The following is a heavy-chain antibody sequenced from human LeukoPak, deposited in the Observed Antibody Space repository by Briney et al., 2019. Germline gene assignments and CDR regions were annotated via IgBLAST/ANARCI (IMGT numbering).Heavy chain of an antibody. V-gene: IGHV3-30-3*01. CDR3: ANLAAIDY. CDR1: GFTFSSYA. CDR2: ISYDGSNK. Sequence: GSLRLSCAASGFTFSSYAMHWVRQAPGKGLEGVAVISYDGSNKYYADSVKGRFTISRDNSKNTLYLQMNSLRAEDTAVYYCANLAAIDYWGQGTLVTVSS. D-gene: IGHD6-6*01. J-gene: IGHJ4*02.